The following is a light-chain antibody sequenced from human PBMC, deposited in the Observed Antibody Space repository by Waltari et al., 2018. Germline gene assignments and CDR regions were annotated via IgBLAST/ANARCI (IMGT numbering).Light chain of an antibody. CDR1: QSVSSSY. V-gene: IGKV3-20*01. Sequence: EVVMTQSPGTLSLSPGERATLSCRASQSVSSSYVAWYQQMPGQAPRLLIYGASNRATGIPDRFSGSGSGTDFTLTISRLEPEDFAVYYCQQYDSSPPTFGQGTKLEIK. CDR3: QQYDSSPPT. J-gene: IGKJ2*01. CDR2: GAS.